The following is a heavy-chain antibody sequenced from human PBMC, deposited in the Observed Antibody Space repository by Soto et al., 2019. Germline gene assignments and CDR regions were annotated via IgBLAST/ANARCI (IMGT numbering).Heavy chain of an antibody. Sequence: QVQLQQWGAGLLKPSATLSLTCAVYGGPFSGYYWSWIRQPPGKGLEWIGEINHSGSTNYNPSLKSRVTISVDTSKNQFSLKLSSVTAADTAVYYCARGYCSGGRCYPLDYWGQGTLVTVSS. V-gene: IGHV4-34*01. CDR3: ARGYCSGGRCYPLDY. CDR2: INHSGST. D-gene: IGHD2-15*01. J-gene: IGHJ4*02. CDR1: GGPFSGYY.